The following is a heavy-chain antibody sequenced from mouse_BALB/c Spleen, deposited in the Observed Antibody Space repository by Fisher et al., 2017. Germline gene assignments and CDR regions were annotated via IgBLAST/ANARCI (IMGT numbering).Heavy chain of an antibody. D-gene: IGHD2-1*01. J-gene: IGHJ4*01. V-gene: IGHV1-77*01. CDR3: ARNGNDAMDY. Sequence: KFKGKATLTTDKSSSTAYMQLSRLTSEDSAVYFCARNGNDAMDYWGQGTSVTVSS.